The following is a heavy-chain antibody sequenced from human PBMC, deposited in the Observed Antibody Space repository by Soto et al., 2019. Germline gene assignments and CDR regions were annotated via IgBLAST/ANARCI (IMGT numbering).Heavy chain of an antibody. CDR3: ARGGYYDSSGSRNYHYYGMNV. D-gene: IGHD3-22*01. V-gene: IGHV1-18*01. Sequence: ASVKVSCKASGYRFTSYGISWVRQAPGQGLEWLGWISAYDDNTKYAQTLQGRVSMSTDTSTSTAYMELRSLRSDDTAMYYCARGGYYDSSGSRNYHYYGMNVWGQGTTVTVSS. CDR2: ISAYDDNT. CDR1: GYRFTSYG. J-gene: IGHJ6*02.